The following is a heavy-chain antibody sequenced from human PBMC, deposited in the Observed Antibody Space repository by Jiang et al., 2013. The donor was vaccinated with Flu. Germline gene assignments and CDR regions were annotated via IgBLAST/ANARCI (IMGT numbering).Heavy chain of an antibody. D-gene: IGHD2-21*01. J-gene: IGHJ2*01. CDR2: IYYSGAT. Sequence: LLKPSETLSLTCGVSGGSISSNSYYWGWIRQPPGKGLEWIGSIYYSGATYNNPSLKSRVTISVDTSKNQFSLKLNSVTAADTAVYYCARAYGYCGGDCYLNWYFDLWGRGTLVTVSS. V-gene: IGHV4-39*07. CDR1: GGSISSNSYY. CDR3: ARAYGYCGGDCYLNWYFDL.